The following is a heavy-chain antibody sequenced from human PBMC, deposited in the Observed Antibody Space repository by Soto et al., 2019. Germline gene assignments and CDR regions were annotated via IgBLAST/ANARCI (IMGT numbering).Heavy chain of an antibody. CDR1: GFTFSTCA. V-gene: IGHV3-23*01. CDR2: ISDSGTVT. Sequence: EVQLLESGGGLVQPGESLRLSCATSGFTFSTCAMSWVRQAPGKGLEWVSIISDSGTVTFYADSVKGRFSISRDSSKNTLFLQMNSLRAEDTAVYYCAKHSSGSYRPFDHWGQGALVTVSS. CDR3: AKHSSGSYRPFDH. J-gene: IGHJ4*02. D-gene: IGHD3-22*01.